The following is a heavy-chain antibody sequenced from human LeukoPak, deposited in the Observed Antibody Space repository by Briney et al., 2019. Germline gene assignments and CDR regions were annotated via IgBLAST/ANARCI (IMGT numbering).Heavy chain of an antibody. CDR1: GYTFTSYA. Sequence: ASVKVSCKASGYTFTSYAMHWVRQAPGQRLEWMGWINAGNGNTKYSQEFRGRVTITADKSTRTAYMELSSLRSEDTAVYYCARDNDSRDPPHFDYWGQGTLVTVSS. CDR3: ARDNDSRDPPHFDY. V-gene: IGHV1-3*03. D-gene: IGHD3-16*01. J-gene: IGHJ4*02. CDR2: INAGNGNT.